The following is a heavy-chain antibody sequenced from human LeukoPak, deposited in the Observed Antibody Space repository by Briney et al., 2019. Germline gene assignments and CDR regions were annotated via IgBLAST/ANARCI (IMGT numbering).Heavy chain of an antibody. Sequence: GGSLRLSCAASGFTFTSHAMSWVRQAPGKGLEWVSTIGGSGGSTYYADSVKGRFTISRDNSKNTLFLQMNSLRAEDTAVYYCAKEGTSLWFGESLDYFDSWGQGTLVTVSS. V-gene: IGHV3-23*01. J-gene: IGHJ4*02. CDR1: GFTFTSHA. D-gene: IGHD3-10*01. CDR2: IGGSGGST. CDR3: AKEGTSLWFGESLDYFDS.